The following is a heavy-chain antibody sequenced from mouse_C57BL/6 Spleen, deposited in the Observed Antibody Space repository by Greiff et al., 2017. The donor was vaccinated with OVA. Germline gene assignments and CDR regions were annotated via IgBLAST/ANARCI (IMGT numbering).Heavy chain of an antibody. CDR1: GFTFSDYG. CDR2: ISSGSSTI. J-gene: IGHJ1*03. V-gene: IGHV5-17*01. Sequence: EVQVVESGGGLVKPGGSLKLSCAASGFTFSDYGMHWVRQAPEKGLEWVAYISSGSSTIYYADTVKGRFTISRDNAKNTLFLHMTSLRSEDTAMYDCAWIYGGHYEGYFDDWGTGTTVTVSS. CDR3: AWIYGGHYEGYFDD. D-gene: IGHD2-3*01.